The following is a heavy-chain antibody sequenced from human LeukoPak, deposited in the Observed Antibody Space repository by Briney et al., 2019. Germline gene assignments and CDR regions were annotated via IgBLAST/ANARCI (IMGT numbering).Heavy chain of an antibody. CDR1: GFTFSSYG. Sequence: PGGSLRLSCAASGFTFSSYGMSWVRQAPGKGLEWVSAISGSGGSTYYADSVKGRFTISRDNSKNTLYLQMNSLRAEDTAVYYCAGGYGVVSERANYYYMDVWGKGTTVTISS. CDR3: AGGYGVVSERANYYYMDV. V-gene: IGHV3-23*01. J-gene: IGHJ6*03. CDR2: ISGSGGST. D-gene: IGHD3-3*01.